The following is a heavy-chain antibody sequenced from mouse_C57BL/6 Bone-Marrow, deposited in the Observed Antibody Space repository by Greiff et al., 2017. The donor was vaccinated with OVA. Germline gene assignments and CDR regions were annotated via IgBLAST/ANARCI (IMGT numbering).Heavy chain of an antibody. D-gene: IGHD2-1*01. J-gene: IGHJ2*01. Sequence: EVQLQQSGPELVKPGASVKISCKASGYTFTDYYMNWVKQSHGKSLEWIGDINPNNGGTSYNQKFKGKATLTVDKSSSTAYMELRSLTSEDSAVYYCARNGYLLWSYFDYWGQGTTLTVSS. CDR1: GYTFTDYY. CDR3: ARNGYLLWSYFDY. CDR2: INPNNGGT. V-gene: IGHV1-26*01.